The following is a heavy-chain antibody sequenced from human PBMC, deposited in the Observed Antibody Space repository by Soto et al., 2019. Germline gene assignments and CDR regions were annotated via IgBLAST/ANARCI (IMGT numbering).Heavy chain of an antibody. V-gene: IGHV1-2*02. J-gene: IGHJ5*02. CDR1: GYTFTGYY. CDR2: INPNSGGT. Sequence: QVQLVQSGAEVKKPGASVKVSCKASGYTFTGYYMHWVRQAPGQGLEWMGWINPNSGGTNYAQKFQGRVTMTRDTTINSTYLELRRLESYDTAGYYCARLYSNSGWRESWGQGTLVNVSS. D-gene: IGHD4-4*01. CDR3: ARLYSNSGWRES.